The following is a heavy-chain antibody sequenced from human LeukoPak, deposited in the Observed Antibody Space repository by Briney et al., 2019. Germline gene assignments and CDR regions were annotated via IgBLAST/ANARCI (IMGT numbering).Heavy chain of an antibody. V-gene: IGHV4-39*07. CDR3: VRVAGVAHWFDP. CDR1: GGSISSSSYY. D-gene: IGHD3-10*01. J-gene: IGHJ5*02. CDR2: IYHSGGT. Sequence: SETLSLTCTVSGGSISSSSYYWAWIRQPPGKGLEWIGEIYHSGGTNYTPSLKSRVTISVDKSKNQFSLKLSSVTAADTAVYYCVRVAGVAHWFDPWGQGTLVTVSS.